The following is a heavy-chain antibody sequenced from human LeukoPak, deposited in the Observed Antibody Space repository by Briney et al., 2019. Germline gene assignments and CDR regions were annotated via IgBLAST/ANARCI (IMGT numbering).Heavy chain of an antibody. V-gene: IGHV3-74*01. CDR3: ILDFGLWHQRYYFDY. CDR1: GFTFSSYW. CDR2: INSDGSST. J-gene: IGHJ4*02. Sequence: GGSLRLSCAASGFTFSSYWMHWVRQAPGKGLVWVSRINSDGSSTSYADSVKGRFTISRDNAKNTLYLQMNSLGAEDTAVYYCILDFGLWHQRYYFDYWGQGTLVTVSS. D-gene: IGHD5-18*01.